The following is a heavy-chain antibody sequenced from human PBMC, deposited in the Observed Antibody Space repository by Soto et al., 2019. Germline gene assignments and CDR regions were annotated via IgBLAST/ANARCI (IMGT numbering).Heavy chain of an antibody. CDR3: ASSADYCDSSGYIYAFDI. CDR2: MNPNSGNT. D-gene: IGHD3-22*01. J-gene: IGHJ3*02. V-gene: IGHV1-8*01. Sequence: ASVKVSCKASGYTFTSYDINWVRQATGQGLEWMGWMNPNSGNTGYAQKFQGRVTMTRNTSISTAYMELSSLRSEDTAVYYCASSADYCDSSGYIYAFDIWGQGTMVTVSS. CDR1: GYTFTSYD.